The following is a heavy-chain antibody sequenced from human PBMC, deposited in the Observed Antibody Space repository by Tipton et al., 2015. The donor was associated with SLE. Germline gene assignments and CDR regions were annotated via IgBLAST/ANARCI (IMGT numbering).Heavy chain of an antibody. V-gene: IGHV4-59*01. Sequence: TLSLTCTVSGGSISSYYWSWIRQSPGKGLEWIGYIYYSGSTNYNPSLKSRVTISVGTSKNQFSLKLNSVTPADTAVYYCARYKVTGAAFDIWGQGTMVTVSS. D-gene: IGHD1-14*01. CDR2: IYYSGST. CDR1: GGSISSYY. CDR3: ARYKVTGAAFDI. J-gene: IGHJ3*02.